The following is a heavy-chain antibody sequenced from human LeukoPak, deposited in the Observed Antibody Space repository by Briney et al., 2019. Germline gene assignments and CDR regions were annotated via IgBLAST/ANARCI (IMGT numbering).Heavy chain of an antibody. CDR1: GFTFSSYG. Sequence: GGSLRLSCAASGFTFSSYGMHWVRQAPGKRLEWVAVISYDGSNKNYGDSVKGRFTISRDNSKNTLYLQMNSLRAEDTAVYYCAARSSGNPYFWGQGTLVTVSS. CDR3: AARSSGNPYF. V-gene: IGHV3-30*03. J-gene: IGHJ4*02. CDR2: ISYDGSNK. D-gene: IGHD1-26*01.